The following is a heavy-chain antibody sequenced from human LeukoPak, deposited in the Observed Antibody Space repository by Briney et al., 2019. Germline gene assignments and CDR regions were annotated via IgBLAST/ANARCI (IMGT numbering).Heavy chain of an antibody. V-gene: IGHV3-21*04. CDR3: AKRGLFYDSSFDS. D-gene: IGHD3-22*01. Sequence: PGGSLRLSCAASGFTFSSYSMNWVRQAPGKGLEWVSSISSSSSYIYYADSVKGRFTISRDNAKNSLYLQMNSLRAEDTAVYYCAKRGLFYDSSFDSWGQGTLVTVSS. CDR1: GFTFSSYS. J-gene: IGHJ4*02. CDR2: ISSSSSYI.